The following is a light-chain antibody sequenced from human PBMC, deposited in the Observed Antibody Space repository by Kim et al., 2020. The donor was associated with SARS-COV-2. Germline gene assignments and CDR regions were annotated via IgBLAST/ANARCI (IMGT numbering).Light chain of an antibody. CDR2: DTS. V-gene: IGKV3-11*01. Sequence: LSPGERATLSCRASQSVTNYLAWYQQKPGQAPRLLIYDTSNRATGIPARFSGSGSGTDFTLTISNLEPEDFAVYYCQQRGNWPPYSFGQGTKLEI. CDR3: QQRGNWPPYS. J-gene: IGKJ2*03. CDR1: QSVTNY.